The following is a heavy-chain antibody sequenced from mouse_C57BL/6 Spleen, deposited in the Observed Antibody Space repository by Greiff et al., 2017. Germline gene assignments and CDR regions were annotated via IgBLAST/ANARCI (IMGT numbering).Heavy chain of an antibody. V-gene: IGHV3-6*01. CDR1: GYSITSGYY. J-gene: IGHJ4*01. D-gene: IGHD3-3*01. Sequence: EVKLQESGPGLVKPSQSLSLTCSVTGYSITSGYYWNWIRQFPGNKLEWMGYISYDGSNNYNPSLKNRISITRDTSKNQFFLKLNSVTTEDTATYYCARSGTGPYAMDYWGQGTSVTVSS. CDR2: ISYDGSN. CDR3: ARSGTGPYAMDY.